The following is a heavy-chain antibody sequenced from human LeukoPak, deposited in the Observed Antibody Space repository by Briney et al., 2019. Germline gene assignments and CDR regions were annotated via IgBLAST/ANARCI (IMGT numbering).Heavy chain of an antibody. J-gene: IGHJ4*02. Sequence: GGSLRLSCAASGFTFSSYAMSWVRQAPGKGLEWVGRIKDEAYGGTMDYATPVKGRFTISRDDSKNTLYLQMNNLDTEDTAVYYCTTDPPGGFWGQGTLVTVSS. CDR3: TTDPPGGF. D-gene: IGHD6-25*01. CDR1: GFTFSSYA. CDR2: IKDEAYGGTM. V-gene: IGHV3-15*01.